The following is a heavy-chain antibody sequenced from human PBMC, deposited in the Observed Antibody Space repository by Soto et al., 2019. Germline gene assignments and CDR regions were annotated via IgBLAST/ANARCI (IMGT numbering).Heavy chain of an antibody. V-gene: IGHV3-23*01. D-gene: IGHD3-16*01. CDR3: ANDRWAGGNAAFYFDF. J-gene: IGHJ5*01. CDR1: GFTFTNYA. Sequence: QPGGSLRLSCAASGFTFTNYAMSWVRQAPGKGPEWVSGILGSGHTTLYADSVKGRFIVSRDNSKNTLSLQMNSLRAEDTAVYYCANDRWAGGNAAFYFDFWGQGAKLTVSA. CDR2: ILGSGHTT.